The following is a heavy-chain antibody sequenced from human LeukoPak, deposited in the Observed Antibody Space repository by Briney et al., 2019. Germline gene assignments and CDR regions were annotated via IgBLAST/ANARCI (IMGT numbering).Heavy chain of an antibody. CDR2: TYYRSKWYS. Sequence: SQTLSLTCAISGDSVSSNIAAWNWIRQSPSRGLEWLGRTYYRSKWYSDYAVSVKSRITINADTSKNQFSLQLNSVTPEDTAVYYCARDEDGTKVRGHYYYGMDVWGQGTTVTVSS. V-gene: IGHV6-1*01. CDR3: ARDEDGTKVRGHYYYGMDV. J-gene: IGHJ6*01. CDR1: GDSVSSNIAA. D-gene: IGHD5-24*01.